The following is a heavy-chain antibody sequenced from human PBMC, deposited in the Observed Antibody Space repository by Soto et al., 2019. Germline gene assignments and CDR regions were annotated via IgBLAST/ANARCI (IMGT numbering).Heavy chain of an antibody. CDR2: ISGSGGST. J-gene: IGHJ5*02. D-gene: IGHD3-3*01. CDR3: AKVLRFLEWSPFYP. V-gene: IGHV3-23*01. CDR1: GFPFSSYA. Sequence: PGGSLRLSCAASGFPFSSYAMSWVRQAPGKGLEWVSAISGSGGSTYYADSVKGRFTISRDNSKNTLYLQMNSLRAEDTAVYYCAKVLRFLEWSPFYPWGQGTLVTVSS.